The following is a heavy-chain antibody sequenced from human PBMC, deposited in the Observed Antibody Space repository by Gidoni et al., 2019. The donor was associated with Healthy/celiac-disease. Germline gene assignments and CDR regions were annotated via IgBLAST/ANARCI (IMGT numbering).Heavy chain of an antibody. CDR1: GFTFGASA. CDR2: IRSKAYGGTT. V-gene: IGHV3-49*05. J-gene: IGHJ4*02. D-gene: IGHD3-22*01. Sequence: EVQLVESGGGLVKPGRSLRLSCTASGFTFGASAMSWFRQAPGKGLEWVGFIRSKAYGGTTEYAASVKGRFTISRDDSKSIAYLQMNSLKTEDTAVYYCTRDRVASSGYYYYFDYWGQGTLVTVSS. CDR3: TRDRVASSGYYYYFDY.